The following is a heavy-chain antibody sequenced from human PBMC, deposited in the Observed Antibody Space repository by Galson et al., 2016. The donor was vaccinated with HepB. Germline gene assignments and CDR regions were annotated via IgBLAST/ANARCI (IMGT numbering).Heavy chain of an antibody. CDR3: VTGPGHIEELRANEEYFQD. CDR2: ISRSGDSR. Sequence: SLRLSCAASGFTFNNYGMTWVRQAPGKGLEVVASISRSGDSRDYSDSVKGRFTISRDNSKNVLYLQMSSLRAEDTAVYYCVTGPGHIEELRANEEYFQDWGQGTLVTVSS. J-gene: IGHJ1*01. D-gene: IGHD2-21*01. CDR1: GFTFNNYG. V-gene: IGHV3-23*01.